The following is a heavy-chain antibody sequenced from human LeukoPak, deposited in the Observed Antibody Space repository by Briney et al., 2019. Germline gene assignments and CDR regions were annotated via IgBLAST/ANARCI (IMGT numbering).Heavy chain of an antibody. CDR2: IYTSGST. CDR1: GGSISSATYY. J-gene: IGHJ6*03. V-gene: IGHV4-61*02. Sequence: PSETLSLTCTVSGGSISSATYYWNWIRQPAGKGLEWIGRIYTSGSTNYNPSLKSRVTISVDTSKNQFSLKLSSVTAADTAVYYCARTEESGYSYRYFGYYYYMDVWGKGTTVTVSS. D-gene: IGHD5-18*01. CDR3: ARTEESGYSYRYFGYYYYMDV.